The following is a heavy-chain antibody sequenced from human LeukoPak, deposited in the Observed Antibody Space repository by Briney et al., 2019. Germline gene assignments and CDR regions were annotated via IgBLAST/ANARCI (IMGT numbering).Heavy chain of an antibody. D-gene: IGHD2-21*02. V-gene: IGHV1-69*04. Sequence: IIPILGIANYAQKFQGRVTITADKSTSTAYMELSSLRSEDTAVYYCARDLDCGGDCYYFDYWGQGTLVTVSS. CDR3: ARDLDCGGDCYYFDY. CDR2: IIPILGIA. J-gene: IGHJ4*02.